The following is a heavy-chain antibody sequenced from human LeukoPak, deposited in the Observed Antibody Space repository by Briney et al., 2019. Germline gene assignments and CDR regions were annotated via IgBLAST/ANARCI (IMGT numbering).Heavy chain of an antibody. CDR1: GGSISGYY. J-gene: IGHJ6*03. CDR2: INHSGST. CDR3: ARVQGSGWPPYYYYYMDV. V-gene: IGHV4-34*01. D-gene: IGHD6-19*01. Sequence: SETLSLTCTVSGGSISGYYWSWIRQPPGKGLEWIGEINHSGSTNYNPSLKSRVTISVDTSKNQFSLKLSSVTAADTAVYYCARVQGSGWPPYYYYYMDVWGKGTTVTVSS.